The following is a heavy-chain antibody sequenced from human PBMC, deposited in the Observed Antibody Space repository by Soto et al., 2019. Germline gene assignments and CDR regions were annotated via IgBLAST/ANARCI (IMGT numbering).Heavy chain of an antibody. D-gene: IGHD3-3*01. CDR3: TRDRILRFLEWSLPQGAKYYYYYMDV. CDR2: IRSKANSYAT. V-gene: IGHV3-73*01. Sequence: GGSLRLSCAASGFTFSGSAMHWVRQASGKGLEWVGRIRSKANSYATAYAASVKGRFTISRDDSKNTAYLQMNSLKTEDTAVYYCTRDRILRFLEWSLPQGAKYYYYYMDVWGKGTTVTVSS. CDR1: GFTFSGSA. J-gene: IGHJ6*03.